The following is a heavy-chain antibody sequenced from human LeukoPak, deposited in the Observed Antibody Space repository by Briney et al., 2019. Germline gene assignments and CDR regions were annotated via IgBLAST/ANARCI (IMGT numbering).Heavy chain of an antibody. CDR1: GASISSTNNF. V-gene: IGHV4-39*07. J-gene: IGHJ4*02. D-gene: IGHD3-22*01. Sequence: SETLSLTCTVSGASISSTNNFWGWIRQTPGKGLEWIATIYYSVSTYYNPSLKSRLSISVDTSKNQFSLKLSSVTAADTAVYYCARVLDYDSSGYYSTFDYWGQGTLVTVSS. CDR2: IYYSVST. CDR3: ARVLDYDSSGYYSTFDY.